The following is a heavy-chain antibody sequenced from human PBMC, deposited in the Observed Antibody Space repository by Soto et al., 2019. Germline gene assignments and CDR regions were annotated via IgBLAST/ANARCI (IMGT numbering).Heavy chain of an antibody. V-gene: IGHV1-69*04. CDR3: VRDWESTTQTWGFGNS. CDR1: GGTFSSYT. J-gene: IGHJ4*02. CDR2: IIPIFGVT. D-gene: IGHD3-10*01. Sequence: QVQVVQSGAEVKKPGSSVKVSCKASGGTFSSYTITWVRQAPGQGLEWLGRIIPIFGVTNYAQKFQDRHTMSADRTTTTAYMELSSLTSADTAVYYCVRDWESTTQTWGFGNSWGQGTLVTVSS.